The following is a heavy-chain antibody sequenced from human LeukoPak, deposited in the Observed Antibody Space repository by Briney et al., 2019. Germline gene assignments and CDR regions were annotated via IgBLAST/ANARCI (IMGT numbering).Heavy chain of an antibody. CDR1: GFTFNSYA. J-gene: IGHJ6*03. D-gene: IGHD6-13*01. CDR3: AKWIAAGGANYCYYMYV. CDR2: IWYVGSNK. Sequence: ARRSLRLSCAASGFTFNSYAMHWLRQAPSKGLEWVAIIWYVGSNKYYAEPVKSRLTISRENSKNTLYLQMSSLRAEDTAVYYCAKWIAAGGANYCYYMYVWGKGSTVTVSS. V-gene: IGHV3-30*02.